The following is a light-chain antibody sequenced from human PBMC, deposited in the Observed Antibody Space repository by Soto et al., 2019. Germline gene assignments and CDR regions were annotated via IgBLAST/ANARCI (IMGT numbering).Light chain of an antibody. V-gene: IGKV3-20*01. J-gene: IGKJ4*01. CDR1: QTVSSSY. CDR2: GAS. CDR3: HQYGTSPPLT. Sequence: EIVMTQSPGTLSLSPGERATLSCRASQTVSSSYLAWFQQKPGQAPSLLIYGASYRATGIPDRFSGSGSGRYFTLTISRREPEDCAVYYCHQYGTSPPLTFGAGTRVE.